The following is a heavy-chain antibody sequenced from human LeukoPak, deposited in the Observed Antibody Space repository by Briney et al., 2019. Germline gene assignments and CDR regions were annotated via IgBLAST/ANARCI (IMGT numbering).Heavy chain of an antibody. D-gene: IGHD1-26*01. Sequence: GGSLRLSCAASGFTFSSYSMNWVRQAPGKGLEWVSAISGSGGSTYYADSVKGRFTISRDNSKNTLYLQMNSLRAEDTAVYYCAKDWPSGSYPYWYFDLWGRGTLVTVSS. CDR1: GFTFSSYS. V-gene: IGHV3-23*01. J-gene: IGHJ2*01. CDR3: AKDWPSGSYPYWYFDL. CDR2: ISGSGGST.